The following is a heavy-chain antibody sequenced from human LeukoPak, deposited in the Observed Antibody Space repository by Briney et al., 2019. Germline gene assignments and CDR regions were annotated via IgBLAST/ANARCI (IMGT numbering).Heavy chain of an antibody. J-gene: IGHJ4*02. CDR2: IWYDGSNK. V-gene: IGHV3-33*01. CDR3: ARGSAGYYYDSSGYLYY. CDR1: GFTFSSYG. D-gene: IGHD3-22*01. Sequence: GGSLRLSCAASGFTFSSYGMHWVRQAPGKGLEWVVVIWYDGSNKYYADSVKGRFTISRDNSKNTLYLQMNSLRAEDTAVCYCARGSAGYYYDSSGYLYYWGQGTLVTVSS.